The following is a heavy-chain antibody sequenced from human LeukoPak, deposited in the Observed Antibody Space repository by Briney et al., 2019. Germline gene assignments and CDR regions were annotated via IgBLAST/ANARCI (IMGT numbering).Heavy chain of an antibody. Sequence: SETLSLTCTVFGGSISSYYWSWIRQPPGKGLEWIGEINHSGSTNYNPSLKSRVTISVDTSKNQFSLKLSSVTAADTAVYYCARRIWRITMVRGVSPRRTWFDPWGQGTLVTVSS. V-gene: IGHV4-34*01. CDR1: GGSISSYY. CDR3: ARRIWRITMVRGVSPRRTWFDP. J-gene: IGHJ5*02. CDR2: INHSGST. D-gene: IGHD3-10*01.